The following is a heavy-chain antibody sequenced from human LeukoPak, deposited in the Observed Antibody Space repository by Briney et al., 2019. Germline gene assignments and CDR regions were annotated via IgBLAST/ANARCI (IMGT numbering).Heavy chain of an antibody. CDR2: INHSGST. CDR3: ARGRGCFSP. CDR1: GGSIRSSSYY. Sequence: SETLSLTCTVSGGSIRSSSYYWGWIRQPPGKGLEWIGEINHSGSTNYNPSLKSRVTISVDTSKNQFSLKLSSVTAADTAVYYCARGRGCFSPWGQGTLVTVSS. D-gene: IGHD6-19*01. V-gene: IGHV4-39*07. J-gene: IGHJ4*02.